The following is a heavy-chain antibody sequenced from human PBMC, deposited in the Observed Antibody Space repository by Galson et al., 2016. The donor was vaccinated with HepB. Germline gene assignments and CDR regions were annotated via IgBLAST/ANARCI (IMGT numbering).Heavy chain of an antibody. CDR1: GGSISIYNW. CDR2: INHSGGT. D-gene: IGHD6-13*01. Sequence: ETLSLTCAVSGGSISIYNWWSWVRQPPGQGLDWIGEINHSGGTNHNPSLKSRVTISVDTSKNQFSLKLKSVNAADTAVYYCARGSSNWPAGAFDIWGQGTLLTVSA. V-gene: IGHV4-4*02. CDR3: ARGSSNWPAGAFDI. J-gene: IGHJ4*02.